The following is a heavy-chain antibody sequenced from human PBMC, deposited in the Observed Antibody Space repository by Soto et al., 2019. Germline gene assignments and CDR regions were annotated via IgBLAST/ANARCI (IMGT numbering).Heavy chain of an antibody. D-gene: IGHD2-21*02. V-gene: IGHV3-30-3*01. J-gene: IGHJ2*01. Sequence: QVQLVESGGGVVQPGRSLRLSCAASGFTFSSYAMHWVRQAPGKGLEWVAVISYDGSNKYYADSVKGRFTISRDNSKNTLYLQMNSLRAEDTAVYYCARDGCGGACITQNENWYFDLWGRGTLVTVSS. CDR2: ISYDGSNK. CDR1: GFTFSSYA. CDR3: ARDGCGGACITQNENWYFDL.